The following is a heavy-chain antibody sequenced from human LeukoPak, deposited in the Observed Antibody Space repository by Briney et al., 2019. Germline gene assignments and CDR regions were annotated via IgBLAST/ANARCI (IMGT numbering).Heavy chain of an antibody. CDR3: ARGVGGSYFSY. D-gene: IGHD1-26*01. V-gene: IGHV4-34*01. CDR1: GGFFSGYY. Sequence: SETLSLTCAVYGGFFSGYYWSWIRQPPGQGLEWIGEINHSGSTNYNPSLKSRVTISVDTSKNQFSLKLSSVTAADTAVYYCARGVGGSYFSYWGQGTLVTVSS. CDR2: INHSGST. J-gene: IGHJ4*02.